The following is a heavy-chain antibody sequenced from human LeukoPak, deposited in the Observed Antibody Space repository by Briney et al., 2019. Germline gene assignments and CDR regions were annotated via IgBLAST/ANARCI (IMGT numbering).Heavy chain of an antibody. CDR2: IYYSGST. CDR1: GGSISSYY. V-gene: IGHV4-30-4*08. J-gene: IGHJ4*02. Sequence: PSETLSLTCTVSGGSISSYYWSWIRQPPGKGLEWIGYIYYSGSTYYNPSLKSRVTISVDTSKNQFSLKLSSVTAADTAVYYCARSSYAAARAVDYWGQGTLVTVSS. CDR3: ARSSYAAARAVDY. D-gene: IGHD6-13*01.